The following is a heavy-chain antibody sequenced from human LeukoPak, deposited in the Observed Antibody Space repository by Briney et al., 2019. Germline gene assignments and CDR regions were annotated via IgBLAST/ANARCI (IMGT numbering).Heavy chain of an antibody. CDR2: IHFSGTT. CDR3: ARHGQWLVRLDY. J-gene: IGHJ4*02. V-gene: IGHV4-39*01. D-gene: IGHD6-19*01. CDR1: GGSISTNNY. Sequence: SETLSLTCTVSGGSISTNNYWAWIRQSPGKGPEWIGSIHFSGTTYYSPSLQSRVSISIDTSNNQFSLKLTSATAADTALYSCARHGQWLVRLDYWGQGTLVTVSS.